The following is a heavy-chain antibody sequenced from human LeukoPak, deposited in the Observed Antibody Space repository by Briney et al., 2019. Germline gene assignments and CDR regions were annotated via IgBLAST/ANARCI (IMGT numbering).Heavy chain of an antibody. D-gene: IGHD1-26*01. Sequence: GGSLRLSCAASGFTFTSYDMHWVRQAPGKGLEWVALIWYDGSNTYYADSVRGRFTISRDNSKNTLYLQMTNLRVEDTAAYYCARGVGQDAFDIWGQGTMVTVSS. CDR3: ARGVGQDAFDI. CDR1: GFTFTSYD. V-gene: IGHV3-33*01. J-gene: IGHJ3*02. CDR2: IWYDGSNT.